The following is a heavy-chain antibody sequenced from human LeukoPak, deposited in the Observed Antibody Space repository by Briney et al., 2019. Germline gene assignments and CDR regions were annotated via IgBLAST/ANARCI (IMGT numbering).Heavy chain of an antibody. Sequence: ASVKVSCKASGYTFTGYYMHWVRQAPGQGLEWMGWINPNSGGTNYAQKFQGWVTMTRDTSISTAYMELSRLRSDDTAVYYCARDGGYCSGGSCQVYYYHYYMDVWGKGTTVTVSS. CDR3: ARDGGYCSGGSCQVYYYHYYMDV. V-gene: IGHV1-2*04. D-gene: IGHD2-15*01. CDR2: INPNSGGT. CDR1: GYTFTGYY. J-gene: IGHJ6*03.